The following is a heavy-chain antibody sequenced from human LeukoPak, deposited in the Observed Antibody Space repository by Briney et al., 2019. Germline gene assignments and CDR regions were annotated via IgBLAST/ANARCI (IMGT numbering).Heavy chain of an antibody. CDR1: GFTFSTYA. CDR2: IDIYSTKT. CDR3: ARDWKADF. J-gene: IGHJ4*01. V-gene: IGHV3-23*05. D-gene: IGHD1-1*01. Sequence: GGSLRLSCATSGFTFSTYAMTWVRQAPGPGLEWVSAIDIYSTKTNYADSVKGRFTISRDNSKNTLYLQMNSLRGEDTAIYYCARDWKADFWGHGTLVTVSS.